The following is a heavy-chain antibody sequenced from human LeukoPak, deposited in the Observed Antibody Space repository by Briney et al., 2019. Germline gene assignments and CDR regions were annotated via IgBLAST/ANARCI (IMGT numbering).Heavy chain of an antibody. CDR1: GGSVSTTSYY. D-gene: IGHD5-24*01. CDR2: IYYSGST. Sequence: SETLSLTCTVSGGSVSTTSYYWSWIRQPPTKGLEWIGYIYYSGSTNYNPSLKSRVTVSVDTSKNQFSPKLSSVTAADTAVYYCARGPRWLPYFDYWGQGTLVTVSS. J-gene: IGHJ4*02. CDR3: ARGPRWLPYFDY. V-gene: IGHV4-61*01.